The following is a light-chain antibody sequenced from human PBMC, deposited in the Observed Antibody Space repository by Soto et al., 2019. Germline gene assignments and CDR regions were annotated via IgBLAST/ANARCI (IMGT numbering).Light chain of an antibody. CDR1: QSVSSN. CDR3: QPYNNWPGT. V-gene: IGKV3-15*01. J-gene: IGKJ3*01. Sequence: EIVMTQSPATLSVSPGERATLSCRASQSVSSNLAWYQQKPGQAPRLLIYGASTRATGIPARFSGSGSGTEFTLTISNLQSEDFAVYYCQPYNNWPGTFGPGTKVDIK. CDR2: GAS.